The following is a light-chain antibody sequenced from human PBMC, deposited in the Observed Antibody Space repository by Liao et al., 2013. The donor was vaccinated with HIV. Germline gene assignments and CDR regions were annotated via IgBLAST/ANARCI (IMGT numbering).Light chain of an antibody. Sequence: SYELTQPPSVSVSPGQTARITCSGDALPNQYVYWYQQKPGQAPVVVIYKDSERPSGIPERFSGSTSGTTATLAISGTQSMDEADYYCQAWDKNTVVFGRGTRLTVL. V-gene: IGLV3-25*02. CDR2: KDS. J-gene: IGLJ2*01. CDR3: QAWDKNTVV. CDR1: ALPNQY.